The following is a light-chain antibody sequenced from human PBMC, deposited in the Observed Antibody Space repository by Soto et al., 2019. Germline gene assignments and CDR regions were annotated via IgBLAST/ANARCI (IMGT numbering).Light chain of an antibody. Sequence: EIVMTQSPATLSVSPGETATLSCRASQSVGSAVAWYQHKPGQAPRLLIVGASIRATGVPGRFSGGGSGTEFTLPLSSLQSEDFSVYFCQQYKNWPPLPFGGGTTVEIK. CDR3: QQYKNWPPLP. J-gene: IGKJ4*01. CDR1: QSVGSA. CDR2: GAS. V-gene: IGKV3-15*01.